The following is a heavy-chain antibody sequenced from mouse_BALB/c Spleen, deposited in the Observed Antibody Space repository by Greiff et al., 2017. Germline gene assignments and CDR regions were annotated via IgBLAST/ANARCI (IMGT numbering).Heavy chain of an antibody. J-gene: IGHJ1*01. V-gene: IGHV5-6*01. CDR3: ASLREWYFDV. D-gene: IGHD1-1*01. CDR2: ISSGGSYT. Sequence: EVQLVESGGDLVKPGGSLKLSCAASGFTFSSYGMSWVRQTPDKRLEWVATISSGGSYTYYPDSVKGRFTISRDNAKNTLYLQMSSLKSEDTAMYYCASLREWYFDVWGAGTTVTVSS. CDR1: GFTFSSYG.